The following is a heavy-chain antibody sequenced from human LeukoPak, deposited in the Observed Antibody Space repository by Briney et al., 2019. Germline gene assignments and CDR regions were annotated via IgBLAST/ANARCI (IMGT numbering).Heavy chain of an antibody. Sequence: SETLSLTCTVSGGSVRSYCWSWIRQPPGKGLEWSGYIYYSGSTNYNPSLKSRVTISVDTSKNQFSLKLSSVTAADTAVYYCARLLIVYTAMVGSHYFDYWGQGTLVTVSS. CDR2: IYYSGST. D-gene: IGHD5-18*01. CDR1: GGSVRSYC. CDR3: ARLLIVYTAMVGSHYFDY. J-gene: IGHJ4*02. V-gene: IGHV4-59*08.